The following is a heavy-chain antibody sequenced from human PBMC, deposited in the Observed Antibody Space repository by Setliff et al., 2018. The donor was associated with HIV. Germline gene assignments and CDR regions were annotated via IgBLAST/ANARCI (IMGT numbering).Heavy chain of an antibody. CDR2: ISGSGGST. D-gene: IGHD5-12*01. CDR1: GFTFSNAW. CDR3: AKDPRAAVATICDY. V-gene: IGHV3-23*01. J-gene: IGHJ4*02. Sequence: QPGGSLRLSCAASGFTFSNAWMSWVRQAPGKGLEWVSAISGSGGSTYYADSVKGRFTISRDNSKNTPYLQMNSLRAEDTAVYYCAKDPRAAVATICDYWGQGTLVTVSS.